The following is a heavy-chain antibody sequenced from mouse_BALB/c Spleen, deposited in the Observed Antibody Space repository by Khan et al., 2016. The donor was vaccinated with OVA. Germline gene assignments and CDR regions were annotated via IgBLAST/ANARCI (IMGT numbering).Heavy chain of an antibody. CDR1: GYSFTGYF. CDR3: ARKNGSDFDY. CDR2: INPHIGET. D-gene: IGHD1-1*01. V-gene: IGHV1-20*02. J-gene: IGHJ2*01. Sequence: EVQLQQSGPELVKPGASVKISCKASGYSFTGYFMNWVMQSHGKSLEWIGRINPHIGETLYNQKFKGKATLTVDESSRTVHMELRSLASEDYADYYCARKNGSDFDYWGQGTTLTVSS.